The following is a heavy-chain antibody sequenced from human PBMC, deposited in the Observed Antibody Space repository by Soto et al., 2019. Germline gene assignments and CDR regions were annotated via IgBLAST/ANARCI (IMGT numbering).Heavy chain of an antibody. CDR3: ARDRGEVAARWWFDP. CDR1: GFTFSSYG. Sequence: GGSLRLSCAASGFTFSSYGMHWVRQAPGKGLEWVAVIWYDGSNKYYADSVKGRFTISRDNSKNTLYLQMNSLRAEDTAVYYCARDRGEVAARWWFDPWGQGTLVTVSS. CDR2: IWYDGSNK. D-gene: IGHD6-6*01. V-gene: IGHV3-33*01. J-gene: IGHJ5*02.